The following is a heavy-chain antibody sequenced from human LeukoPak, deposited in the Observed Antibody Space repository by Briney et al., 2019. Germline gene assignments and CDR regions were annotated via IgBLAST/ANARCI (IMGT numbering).Heavy chain of an antibody. CDR3: ARLGYCSSTSCYPDF. CDR1: DYSISSLYY. J-gene: IGHJ4*02. V-gene: IGHV4-38-2*02. CDR2: IHHSGCT. Sequence: SETLSLTCTVSDYSISSLYYWGWIRQPPGKGLEWITSIHHSGCTDYNPSLKSRVTISIDTSKNQFSLKLKYVTAADTAVYYCARLGYCSSTSCYPDFWGQGTLVTVSS. D-gene: IGHD2-2*01.